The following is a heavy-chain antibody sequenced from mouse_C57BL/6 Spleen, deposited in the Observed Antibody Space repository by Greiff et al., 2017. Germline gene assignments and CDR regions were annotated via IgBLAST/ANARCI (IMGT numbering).Heavy chain of an antibody. D-gene: IGHD1-1*01. V-gene: IGHV8-12*01. Sequence: VTLKESGPGILQSSQTLSLTCSFSGFSLSTSGMGVSWIRQPSGKGLEWLAHIYWDDDKRYNPSLKSRLTISKDTSRNQVLLKITSVDTADTATYYCARRKDVYYGSSYSWYFDVWGTGTTVTVSS. CDR1: GFSLSTSGMG. CDR2: IYWDDDK. J-gene: IGHJ1*03. CDR3: ARRKDVYYGSSYSWYFDV.